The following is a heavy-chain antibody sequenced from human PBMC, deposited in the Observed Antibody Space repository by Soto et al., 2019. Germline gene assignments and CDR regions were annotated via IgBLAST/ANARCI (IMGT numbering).Heavy chain of an antibody. V-gene: IGHV4-59*08. CDR3: ARHNYGSGSTYFDY. Sequence: LRLPKSVFEGSSSDLYWRRILQTPGKGLEWIGYIYYSGSTNYNPSLKSRVTISVDTSKNQFSLKLNSMTAADTAVYYCARHNYGSGSTYFDYWGQGTLVTVSS. CDR2: IYYSGST. J-gene: IGHJ4*02. CDR1: EGSSSDLY. D-gene: IGHD3-10*01.